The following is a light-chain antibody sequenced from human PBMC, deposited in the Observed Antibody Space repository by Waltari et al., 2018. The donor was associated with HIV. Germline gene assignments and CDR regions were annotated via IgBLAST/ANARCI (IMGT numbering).Light chain of an antibody. J-gene: IGKJ5*01. V-gene: IGKV3-20*01. CDR3: QHYGSSLIT. CDR2: GAS. Sequence: ESVLTQSPVTLSLSPGERATLSCRASQTISSTSLAWYQTRPGQAPSLLIFGASSRATGIPDRFSGSGSGTDFTLTSSRLQPEDFAVYYCQHYGSSLITFGQGTRLEIK. CDR1: QTISSTS.